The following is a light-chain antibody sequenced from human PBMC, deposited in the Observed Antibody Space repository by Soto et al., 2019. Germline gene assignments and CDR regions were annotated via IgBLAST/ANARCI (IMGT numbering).Light chain of an antibody. CDR2: AAS. CDR3: QQSYSAPPT. J-gene: IGKJ2*01. CDR1: QGTSSY. Sequence: DIQMTQSPSSLSASVGARVTITCRASQGTSSYFSWYQQKPGKAPKLLIYAASSLHTGVPLRFSGSSSGTDFALTISRLQTEDFATYYCQQSYSAPPTFGQGTKLEIK. V-gene: IGKV1-39*01.